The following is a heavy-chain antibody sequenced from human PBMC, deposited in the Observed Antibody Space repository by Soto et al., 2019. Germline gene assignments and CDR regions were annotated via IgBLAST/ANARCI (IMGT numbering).Heavy chain of an antibody. CDR2: ISGSGGST. CDR1: GFTFSSYA. J-gene: IGHJ3*02. D-gene: IGHD3-10*01. V-gene: IGHV3-23*01. CDR3: AKDSRGPDAFDI. Sequence: GWSLRLSCAASGFTFSSYAMSWARQAPGKGLEWVSAISGSGGSTYYADSVKGRFTISRDNSKNTLYLQMNSLRAEDTAVYYCAKDSRGPDAFDIWGQGTMVTVSS.